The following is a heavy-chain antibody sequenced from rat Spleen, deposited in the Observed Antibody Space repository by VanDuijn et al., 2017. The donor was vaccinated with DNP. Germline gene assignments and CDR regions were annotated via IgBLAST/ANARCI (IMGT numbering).Heavy chain of an antibody. CDR2: ISYDGSGT. CDR1: GFTFRDYA. V-gene: IGHV5-17*01. Sequence: EVQLAESGGGLVQPGRSLKLSCAASGFTFRDYAMAWVRQAPKEGLQWVATISYDGSGTYYGDSVKGRSIISRDNAESILYLQMDSLRSEDTATYYCATLSRMDWGQGTLVTVSS. J-gene: IGHJ3*01. D-gene: IGHD2-7*01. CDR3: ATLSRMD.